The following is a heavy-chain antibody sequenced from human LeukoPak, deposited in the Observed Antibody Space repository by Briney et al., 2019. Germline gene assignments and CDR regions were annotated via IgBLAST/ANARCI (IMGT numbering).Heavy chain of an antibody. CDR2: INHSGST. J-gene: IGHJ6*03. D-gene: IGHD2-15*01. V-gene: IGHV4-34*01. CDR1: GGSFSGYY. Sequence: SETLSLTCAVYGGSFSGYYWSWIRQPPGKGLEWIGEINHSGSTNYNPSLKGRVTISVDTSKNQFSLKLSSVTAADTAVYYCARARGGGSFKNYYYYMDVWGKGTTVTVSS. CDR3: ARARGGGSFKNYYYYMDV.